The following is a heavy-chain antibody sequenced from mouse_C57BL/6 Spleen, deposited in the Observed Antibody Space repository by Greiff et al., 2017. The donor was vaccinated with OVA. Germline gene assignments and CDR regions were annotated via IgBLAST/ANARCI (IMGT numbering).Heavy chain of an antibody. CDR2: IRSKSSNYAT. J-gene: IGHJ3*01. Sequence: EVQGVESGGGLVQPKGSLKLSCAASGFTFNTYAMHWVRQAPGKGLEWVARIRSKSSNYATYYADSVKDRFTISRDDSQSMLYLQMNNLKTEDTAMYYCVRSLFYYDYDWFAYWGQGTLVTVSA. D-gene: IGHD2-4*01. CDR1: GFTFNTYA. V-gene: IGHV10-3*01. CDR3: VRSLFYYDYDWFAY.